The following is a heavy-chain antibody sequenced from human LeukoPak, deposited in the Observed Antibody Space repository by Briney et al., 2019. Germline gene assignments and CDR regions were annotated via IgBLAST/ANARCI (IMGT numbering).Heavy chain of an antibody. Sequence: GASVKVSCKASGYTFTSYDINWVRQATGQGLEWMGWMNPNSGNTGYAQKFQGRVTMTRNTSISTAYMELSSLRSEDTAVYYCARGSLVLEGGRFDYWGQGTLVTVSS. D-gene: IGHD3-16*01. V-gene: IGHV1-8*01. J-gene: IGHJ4*02. CDR3: ARGSLVLEGGRFDY. CDR1: GYTFTSYD. CDR2: MNPNSGNT.